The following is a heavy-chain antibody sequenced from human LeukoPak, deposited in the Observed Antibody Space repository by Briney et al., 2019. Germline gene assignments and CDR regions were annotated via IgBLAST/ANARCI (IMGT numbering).Heavy chain of an antibody. CDR3: AFRGYGYGYLDY. V-gene: IGHV3-21*01. D-gene: IGHD5-18*01. CDR1: GFTFSSYS. CDR2: ISSSSSYI. Sequence: GGSLRLSCAASGFTFSSYSMNWVRQAPGKGLEWVSSISSSSSYIYYADSVKGRFTISRDNAKNSLYLQMNSLRAEDTAVYYCAFRGYGYGYLDYWGQGTLVTVSS. J-gene: IGHJ4*02.